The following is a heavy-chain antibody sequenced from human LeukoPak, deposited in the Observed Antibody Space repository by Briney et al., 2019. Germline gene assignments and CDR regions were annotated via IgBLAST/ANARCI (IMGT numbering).Heavy chain of an antibody. CDR3: AKAGPGYSSSH. J-gene: IGHJ4*02. Sequence: SETLSLTCTVSEFSISTGFYWGWIRQPPGKGLEWIGSVYHSGRTYYTPALQTRLSISIDTSKNQFSLRLTSMTAADTAVYFCAKAGPGYSSSHWGPGILVTVSS. D-gene: IGHD4-11*01. CDR2: VYHSGRT. CDR1: EFSISTGFY. V-gene: IGHV4-38-2*02.